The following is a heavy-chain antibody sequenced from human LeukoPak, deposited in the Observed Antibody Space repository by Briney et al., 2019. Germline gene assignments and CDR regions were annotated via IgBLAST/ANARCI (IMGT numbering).Heavy chain of an antibody. CDR1: GYTFTSYA. Sequence: GASVKVSCKASGYTFTSYAMNWVRQAPGQGLEWMGWINTNTGNPTYALGFTGRFVFSLDTSVSTAYLQISSLRAEDTAVYYCARAGWARSINDICDYWGQGTLVTVSS. CDR3: ARAGWARSINDICDY. D-gene: IGHD3-9*01. CDR2: INTNTGNP. J-gene: IGHJ4*02. V-gene: IGHV7-4-1*02.